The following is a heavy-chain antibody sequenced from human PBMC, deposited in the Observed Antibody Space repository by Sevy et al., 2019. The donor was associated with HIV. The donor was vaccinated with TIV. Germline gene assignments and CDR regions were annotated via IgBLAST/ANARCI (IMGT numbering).Heavy chain of an antibody. D-gene: IGHD1-26*01. CDR2: VYYTGST. CDR1: GGSMNGYY. J-gene: IGHJ4*02. CDR3: ARDRAGGVGSTYFEY. Sequence: SETLSLICTVSGGSMNGYYWNWIRQPPGKGLEYIGYVYYTGSTSSNPSLKSRVSISVDTSKNQFSLELGSVTAADTAVYYCARDRAGGVGSTYFEYWGQGILVTVSS. V-gene: IGHV4-59*01.